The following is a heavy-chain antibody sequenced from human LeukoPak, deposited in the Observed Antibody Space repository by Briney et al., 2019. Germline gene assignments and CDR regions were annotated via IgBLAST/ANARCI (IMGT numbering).Heavy chain of an antibody. CDR1: GLTFSSYA. CDR2: ISYDGSNK. D-gene: IGHD1-26*01. J-gene: IGHJ6*02. V-gene: IGHV3-30*04. Sequence: GRSLRLSCAASGLTFSSYAMHWVRQAPGKGLEWVAVISYDGSNKYYADSVKGRFTISRDNYKNTLYLQMNSLRAEDTAVYYCARDLFSGMHDYYYYGMDVWGQGTTVTVSS. CDR3: ARDLFSGMHDYYYYGMDV.